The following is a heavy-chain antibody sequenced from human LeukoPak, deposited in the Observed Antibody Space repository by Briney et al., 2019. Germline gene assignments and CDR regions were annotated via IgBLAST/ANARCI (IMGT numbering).Heavy chain of an antibody. D-gene: IGHD3-22*01. CDR3: AKDLRYYDSSGYYAEYFQH. J-gene: IGHJ1*01. V-gene: IGHV3-11*01. CDR2: ISSRGSTI. CDR1: GXXXXDYY. Sequence: SGXXXXDYYMSWIRQAPGKGLEWVSYISSRGSTIYYADSVKGRFTISRDNAKNSLYLQMNSLRAEDTAVYYCAKDLRYYDSSGYYAEYFQHWGQGTLVTASS.